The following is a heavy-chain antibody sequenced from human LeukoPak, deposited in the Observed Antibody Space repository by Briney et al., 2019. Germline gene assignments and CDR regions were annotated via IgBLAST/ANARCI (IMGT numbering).Heavy chain of an antibody. J-gene: IGHJ6*03. CDR2: IHYSGST. V-gene: IGHV4-30-4*08. Sequence: SQTLSLTCTVSGGSISSGDYYWSWIRQPPGKGLEWIGYIHYSGSTYYNPSLKSRVTISVDTSKNQFSLKLSSVTAADTAVYYCAREGTGSGWSYYYYYMDVWGKGATVTVSS. D-gene: IGHD6-19*01. CDR1: GGSISSGDYY. CDR3: AREGTGSGWSYYYYYMDV.